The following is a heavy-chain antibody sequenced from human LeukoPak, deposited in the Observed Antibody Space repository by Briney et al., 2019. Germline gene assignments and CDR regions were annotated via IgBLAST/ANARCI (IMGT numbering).Heavy chain of an antibody. Sequence: SETLSLTCTVSGGSIRSSYYYWGWIRQPPGKGLEWIGSIYDSGSTYYNPSLQSRDTISVDTSKNQFSLNLNSVTAADTAVYYCARGGAARLHFQNWGQGTLVTVSS. CDR1: GGSIRSSYYY. V-gene: IGHV4-39*07. D-gene: IGHD6-6*01. CDR2: IYDSGST. CDR3: ARGGAARLHFQN. J-gene: IGHJ1*01.